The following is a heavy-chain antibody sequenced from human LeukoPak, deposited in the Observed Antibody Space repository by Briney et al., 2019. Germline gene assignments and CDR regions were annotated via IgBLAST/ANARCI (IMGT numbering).Heavy chain of an antibody. Sequence: GGSLRLSCAASGFTFSSYAMSWVRQAPGKGLEWVSAISGSGGSTYYADSVKGRFTISRDNSKNTLYLQMNSLRAEDTAVYYCAKRYCSSTSCGGYYYDSSGSWDYWGQGTLVTVSS. CDR2: ISGSGGST. J-gene: IGHJ4*02. CDR3: AKRYCSSTSCGGYYYDSSGSWDY. V-gene: IGHV3-23*01. CDR1: GFTFSSYA. D-gene: IGHD2-2*01.